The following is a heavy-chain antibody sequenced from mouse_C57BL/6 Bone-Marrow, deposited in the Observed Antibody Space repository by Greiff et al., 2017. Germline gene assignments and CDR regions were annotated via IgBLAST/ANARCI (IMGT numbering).Heavy chain of an antibody. CDR2: IYPGGGYT. Sequence: QVQLKESGAELVRPGTSVKMSCKASGYTFTNYWIGWAKQRPGHGLEWIGDIYPGGGYTNYNEKFKGKATLTADKSSSTAYMQFSSLTSEDSAIYYCARGAVRDYWGQGTTLTVSS. V-gene: IGHV1-63*01. J-gene: IGHJ2*01. CDR1: GYTFTNYW. CDR3: ARGAVRDY.